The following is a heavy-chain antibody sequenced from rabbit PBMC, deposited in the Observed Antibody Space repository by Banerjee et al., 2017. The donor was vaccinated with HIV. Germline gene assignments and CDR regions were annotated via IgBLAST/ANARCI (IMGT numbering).Heavy chain of an antibody. D-gene: IGHD1-1*01. CDR1: GFSFNSSYY. J-gene: IGHJ4*01. V-gene: IGHV1S45*01. Sequence: QEQLVESGGGLVQPEGSLTLTCTASGFSFNSSYYMCWVRQAPEKGLEWIGCIDVGSSGSTYYANWAKGRFTISKTSSTTVTLQVTSLTAADTATYFCTRDDGSGHYIDGYFNLWGPGTLVTVS. CDR3: TRDDGSGHYIDGYFNL. CDR2: IDVGSSGST.